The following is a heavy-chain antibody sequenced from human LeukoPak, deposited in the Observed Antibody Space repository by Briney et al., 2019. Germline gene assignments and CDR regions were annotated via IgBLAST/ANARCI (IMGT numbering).Heavy chain of an antibody. V-gene: IGHV3-23*01. Sequence: GGSLRLSCAASGFTFSSYAMSWVRQAPGKGLEWVSAISGSGGSTYHADSVKGRFTISRDNSKNTLYLQTNSLRAEDTAVYYCAKGSMIVVVMSYGMDVWGQGTTVTVSS. CDR3: AKGSMIVVVMSYGMDV. CDR2: ISGSGGST. D-gene: IGHD3-22*01. J-gene: IGHJ6*02. CDR1: GFTFSSYA.